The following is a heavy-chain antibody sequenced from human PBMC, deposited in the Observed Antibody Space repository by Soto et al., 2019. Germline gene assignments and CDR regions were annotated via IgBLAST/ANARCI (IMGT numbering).Heavy chain of an antibody. CDR2: VKPDGSAT. CDR1: GFTFNYYW. D-gene: IGHD2-8*01. V-gene: IGHV3-7*03. Sequence: PGGSLRLSCAASGFTFNYYWMTWVRQAPGKGLEWVANVKPDGSATFYADSLKGRFTISRDNAKNSVSLQMDSLRADDTAVYYCAKGGYCTNGVCQYYYYYYGMDVWGQGTTVTVSS. J-gene: IGHJ6*02. CDR3: AKGGYCTNGVCQYYYYYYGMDV.